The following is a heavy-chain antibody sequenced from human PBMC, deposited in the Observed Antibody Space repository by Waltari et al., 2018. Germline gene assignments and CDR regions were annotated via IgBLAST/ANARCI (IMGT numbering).Heavy chain of an antibody. V-gene: IGHV4-59*11. CDR1: GGSISSHY. CDR2: IYYRGST. D-gene: IGHD1-26*01. CDR3: ARGGGGWELHGAFDI. Sequence: QVQLQESGPGLVKPSETLSLTCTVSGGSISSHYWSWIRQPPGKGLEWIGYIYYRGSTNYNPSLKSRVTISVDTSKNQFSLKLSSVTAADTAVYYCARGGGGWELHGAFDIWGQGTMVTVSS. J-gene: IGHJ3*02.